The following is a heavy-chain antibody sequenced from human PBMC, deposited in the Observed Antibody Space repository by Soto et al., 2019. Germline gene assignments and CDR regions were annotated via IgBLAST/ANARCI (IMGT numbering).Heavy chain of an antibody. CDR3: ARPPSWYIFDY. Sequence: QVQLVQSGAEVKKPGASVKVSCKASGYTFTTYATHWVRQAPGQRLEWMGWINAANGNTKYSQKFQGRVTITRDTSASTAYRELSSLRSEDTAVYYCARPPSWYIFDYGGQGTLVTVSS. J-gene: IGHJ4*02. D-gene: IGHD6-13*01. V-gene: IGHV1-3*01. CDR1: GYTFTTYA. CDR2: INAANGNT.